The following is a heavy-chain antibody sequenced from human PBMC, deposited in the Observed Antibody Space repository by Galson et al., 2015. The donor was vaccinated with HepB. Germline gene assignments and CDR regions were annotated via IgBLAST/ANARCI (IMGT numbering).Heavy chain of an antibody. D-gene: IGHD3-9*01. J-gene: IGHJ6*02. CDR3: ASTRRYYDRGYYYYGMDV. CDR2: INSDGSST. CDR1: GFTFSSYW. V-gene: IGHV3-74*01. Sequence: SLRLSCAASGFTFSSYWMHWVRQAPGKGLVWVSRINSDGSSTSYADSVKGRFTISRDNAKNTLYLQMNSLRAEDTAVYYCASTRRYYDRGYYYYGMDVWGQGTTVTVSS.